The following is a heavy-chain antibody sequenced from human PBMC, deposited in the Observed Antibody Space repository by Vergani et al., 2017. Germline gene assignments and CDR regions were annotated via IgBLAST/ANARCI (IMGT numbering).Heavy chain of an antibody. CDR3: ASSTRGYYDSSGYYFYYYYGMDV. D-gene: IGHD3-22*01. J-gene: IGHJ6*02. CDR2: ISSSSSYL. V-gene: IGHV3-21*01. CDR1: GFTFSSYS. Sequence: EVQLVESGGGLVKPGGSLRLSCAASGFTFSSYSMNWVRQAPGKGLEWVSSISSSSSYLYYADSVKGRFTISRDNAKNSLYLQMNSLRAEDTAVYYCASSTRGYYDSSGYYFYYYYGMDVWGQGTTVTVSS.